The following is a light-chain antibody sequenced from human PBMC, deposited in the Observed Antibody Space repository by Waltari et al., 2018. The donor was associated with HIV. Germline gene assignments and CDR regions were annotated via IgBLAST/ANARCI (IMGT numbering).Light chain of an antibody. CDR3: NSYAGSNNWV. CDR2: EVN. J-gene: IGLJ3*02. V-gene: IGLV2-8*01. Sequence: QSALTQPPSASGSPGQSVTISCTGTSSDVGGSKYVPWYQQHPGKAPKLMIYEVNKLPSGVPVRVSGSKSANTASLTVSGLHADDEADYYCNSYAGSNNWVFGGGTKLTVL. CDR1: SSDVGGSKY.